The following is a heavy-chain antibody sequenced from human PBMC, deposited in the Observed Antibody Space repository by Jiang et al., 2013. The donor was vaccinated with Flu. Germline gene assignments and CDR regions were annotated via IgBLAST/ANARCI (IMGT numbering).Heavy chain of an antibody. Sequence: QLLESGGDLVQPGGSLRLSCAASGFSITTFWMSWVRQTPGKGLEWVANIKQDGSAKYYVDSMAGRLTVSRDNADNSLYLQMNSLRAEDTAVYYCARSSSGYFDSWGQGTLVTVSS. D-gene: IGHD6-6*01. CDR2: IKQDGSAK. CDR3: ARSSSGYFDS. V-gene: IGHV3-7*01. J-gene: IGHJ4*02. CDR1: GFSITTFW.